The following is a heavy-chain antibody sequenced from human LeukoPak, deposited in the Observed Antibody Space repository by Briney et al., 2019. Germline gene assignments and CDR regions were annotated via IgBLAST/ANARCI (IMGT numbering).Heavy chain of an antibody. J-gene: IGHJ5*02. D-gene: IGHD4-17*01. V-gene: IGHV4-39*01. CDR2: SDYIGGT. CDR1: GGSISKANSY. CDR3: FHDFGDFRTDP. Sequence: DPSETLSLTCTVSGGSISKANSYWGWIRQSPGKELGWIGSSDYIGGTTYNPSLKSRVTVSVDTSKNQFSLKLSSVTAADTAVYYCFHDFGDFRTDPWGQGTLVTVSS.